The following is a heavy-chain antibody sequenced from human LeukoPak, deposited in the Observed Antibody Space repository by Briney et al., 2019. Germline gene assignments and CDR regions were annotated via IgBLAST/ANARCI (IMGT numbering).Heavy chain of an antibody. J-gene: IGHJ4*02. CDR3: AKDFRSGHYDY. CDR2: ISYDGSNK. D-gene: IGHD3-22*01. Sequence: GGSLRLSRAASGFTFSSFGMHWVRQAPGKGLEWLAVISYDGSNKYYADSVKGRFTISRDYSKNTLYLQMDSLRAEDTAVYYCAKDFRSGHYDYWGQGTLVTVSS. V-gene: IGHV3-30*18. CDR1: GFTFSSFG.